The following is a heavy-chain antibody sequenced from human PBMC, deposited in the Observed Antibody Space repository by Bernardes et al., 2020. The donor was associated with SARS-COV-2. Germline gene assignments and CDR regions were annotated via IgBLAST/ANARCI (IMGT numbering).Heavy chain of an antibody. CDR2: INRNGGST. J-gene: IGHJ4*02. Sequence: GGSLRLSCAASGFIFNDYGMSWVRQAPGKGLEWVSGINRNGGSTGHADSVKGRFTISRDNAKNSLYLQLNSLKAEDTVVYYCAKSADRPSNFDSWGQGTLVTVSS. CDR3: AKSADRPSNFDS. CDR1: GFIFNDYG. V-gene: IGHV3-20*04. D-gene: IGHD6-6*01.